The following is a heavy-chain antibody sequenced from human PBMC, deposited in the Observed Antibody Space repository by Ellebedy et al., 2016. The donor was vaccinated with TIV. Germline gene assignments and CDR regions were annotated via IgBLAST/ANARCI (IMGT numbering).Heavy chain of an antibody. D-gene: IGHD2-2*01. Sequence: GGSLRLXXAASGFTFSDYYMSWIRQAPGKGLEWVSYISSSGSTIYYADSVKGRFTISRDNAKNSLYLQMNSLRAEDTAVYYCARYCSSTSCQKDYYYYGMDVWGQGTTVTVTS. CDR1: GFTFSDYY. CDR3: ARYCSSTSCQKDYYYYGMDV. J-gene: IGHJ6*02. CDR2: ISSSGSTI. V-gene: IGHV3-11*01.